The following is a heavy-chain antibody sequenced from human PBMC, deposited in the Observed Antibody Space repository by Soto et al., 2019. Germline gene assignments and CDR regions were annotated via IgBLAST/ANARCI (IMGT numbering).Heavy chain of an antibody. D-gene: IGHD3-10*01. Sequence: QITLKESGPTLVKPTQPLTLTCTFSGFSLTTSGVGVGWIRQPPGKALEWLALLYWDDDKRYSPSLKSRLTITMDTSNNRVVLTMTNMDPGDTGTYFCAHSSGRAGDYWGQGTLVTVSS. CDR3: AHSSGRAGDY. V-gene: IGHV2-5*02. CDR2: LYWDDDK. CDR1: GFSLTTSGVG. J-gene: IGHJ4*02.